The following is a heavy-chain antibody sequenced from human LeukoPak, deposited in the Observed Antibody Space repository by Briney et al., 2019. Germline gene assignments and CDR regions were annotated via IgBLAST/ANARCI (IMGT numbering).Heavy chain of an antibody. CDR1: GYTFTGYY. J-gene: IGHJ4*02. V-gene: IGHV1-2*06. CDR3: ARDVRSYGEDYFDY. D-gene: IGHD1-26*01. Sequence: ASVKVSCKASGYTFTGYYTHWVRQAPGQGLEWMGRINPNSGGTNYAQKFQGRVTMTRDTSISTAYMELSRLRSDDTAVYYCARDVRSYGEDYFDYWAREPWSPSPQ. CDR2: INPNSGGT.